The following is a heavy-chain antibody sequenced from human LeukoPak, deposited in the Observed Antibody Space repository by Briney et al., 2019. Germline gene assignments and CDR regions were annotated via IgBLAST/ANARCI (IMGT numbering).Heavy chain of an antibody. V-gene: IGHV6-1*01. Sequence: SQTLSLTCAISGDSVSGKNVAWNWIRQSPSRGLEWLGKTYYRSQWGTDYAVSVNSRITINPDTSKNQFSLQLNSVTPEDTAVYYCARDPRISSACYFDYWGQGTLVTVSS. J-gene: IGHJ4*02. CDR1: GDSVSGKNVA. CDR3: ARDPRISSACYFDY. CDR2: TYYRSQWGT. D-gene: IGHD6-25*01.